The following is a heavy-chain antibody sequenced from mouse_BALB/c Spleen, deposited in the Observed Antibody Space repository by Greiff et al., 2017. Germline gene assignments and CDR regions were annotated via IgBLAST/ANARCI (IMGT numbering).Heavy chain of an antibody. V-gene: IGHV1-7*01. Sequence: HVQLQQSGAELAKPGASVKMSCKASGYTFTSYWMHWVKQRPGQGLEWIGYINPSTGYTEYNQKFKDKATLTADKSSSTAYMQLSSLTSEDSAVYYCARSGGNYKGYYAMDYWGQGTSVTVSS. CDR1: GYTFTSYW. CDR3: ARSGGNYKGYYAMDY. CDR2: INPSTGYT. D-gene: IGHD2-1*01. J-gene: IGHJ4*01.